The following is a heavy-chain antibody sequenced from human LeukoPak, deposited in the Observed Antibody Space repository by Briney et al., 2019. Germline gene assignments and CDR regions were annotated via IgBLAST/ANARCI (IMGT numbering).Heavy chain of an antibody. V-gene: IGHV3-53*01. CDR3: ASPSSVTPYDY. Sequence: GGSLRLSCAASGFTVSNNYMTWVRQAPGKGLEWVSVIYSGGRTYYADSVKGRFTISRDNSKNTLYLQMNSLRAEDTAVYCCASPSSVTPYDYWGQGTLVTVSS. CDR2: IYSGGRT. CDR1: GFTVSNNY. J-gene: IGHJ4*02. D-gene: IGHD5/OR15-5a*01.